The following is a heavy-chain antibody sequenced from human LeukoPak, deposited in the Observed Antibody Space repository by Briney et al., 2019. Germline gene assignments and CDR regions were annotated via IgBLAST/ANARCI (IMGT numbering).Heavy chain of an antibody. Sequence: SETLSLTCTVSGGSISSYYWSWIRQPPGKGLEWIGYIYYSGSTNYNPSLMSRATILVDTSKNQFSLKLSSVTAADTALYYCARVTRAYNYGSDFWGQGTQVTVSS. D-gene: IGHD5-18*01. V-gene: IGHV4-59*01. CDR1: GGSISSYY. CDR2: IYYSGST. CDR3: ARVTRAYNYGSDF. J-gene: IGHJ4*02.